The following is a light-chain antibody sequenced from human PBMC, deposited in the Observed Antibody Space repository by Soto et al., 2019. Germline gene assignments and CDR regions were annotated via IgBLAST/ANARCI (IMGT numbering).Light chain of an antibody. Sequence: DIPVTQSPPTLSASLGDRVTITCQASQDISSYLSWYQQKPGKAPKLLIYKASTLQSGVPSRFSGSGSGTEFTLTISSLQPDDFATYYCQHYNSYSEAFGQGTKVDI. J-gene: IGKJ1*01. CDR3: QHYNSYSEA. CDR1: QDISSY. CDR2: KAS. V-gene: IGKV1-5*03.